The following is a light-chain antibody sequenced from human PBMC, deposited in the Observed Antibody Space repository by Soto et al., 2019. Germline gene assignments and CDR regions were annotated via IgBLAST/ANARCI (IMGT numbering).Light chain of an antibody. Sequence: QSALTQPPSASGSPGQSVTISCTGTSSDVGGYNYVSWYQQHPGKAPKLMIYEVSKRPSGVPDRFSGSKSGNTASLTVSGLQAEDEADSYCSSYAGSHNLVFGGGTKLTVL. J-gene: IGLJ2*01. V-gene: IGLV2-8*01. CDR3: SSYAGSHNLV. CDR2: EVS. CDR1: SSDVGGYNY.